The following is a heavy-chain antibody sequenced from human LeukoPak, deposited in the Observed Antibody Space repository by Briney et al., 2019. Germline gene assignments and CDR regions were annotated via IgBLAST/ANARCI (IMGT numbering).Heavy chain of an antibody. Sequence: SAKVSCKASGGTFSSYAISWVRQAPGQGLEWMGGIIPIFGTANYAQKFQGRVTITADKSTSTAYMELSSLRSEDTAVYYCDSSPSVYYYYMDVWGKGTTVTVSS. D-gene: IGHD6-13*01. V-gene: IGHV1-69*06. CDR1: GGTFSSYA. CDR2: IIPIFGTA. J-gene: IGHJ6*03. CDR3: DSSPSVYYYYMDV.